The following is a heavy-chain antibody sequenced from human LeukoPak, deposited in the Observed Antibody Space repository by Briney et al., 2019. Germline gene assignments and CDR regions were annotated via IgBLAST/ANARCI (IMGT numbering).Heavy chain of an antibody. D-gene: IGHD3-22*01. CDR1: GYTFTGYY. Sequence: GASVKVSCKASGYTFTGYYMHWVRQAPGQGLEWMGWISPNSGGTNYAQKFQGRVTMTRDTSISTAYMELSRLRSDDTAVYYCARGDMITMIVPAGYWGQGTLVTVSS. CDR2: ISPNSGGT. J-gene: IGHJ4*02. V-gene: IGHV1-2*02. CDR3: ARGDMITMIVPAGY.